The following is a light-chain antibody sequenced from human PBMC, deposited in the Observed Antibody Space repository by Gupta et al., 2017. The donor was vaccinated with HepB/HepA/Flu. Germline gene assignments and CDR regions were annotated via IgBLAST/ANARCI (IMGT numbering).Light chain of an antibody. J-gene: IGKJ1*01. Sequence: AIRMTQSPSSFSASTGDRVTITCRASQGISSYLAWYQQKPGKAPKLLIYAASTLQSGVPSRFSGSGSGTEFTLTISCLQSEDCATYYCQQYYSDPLTFGQGTKVEIK. CDR1: QGISSY. CDR3: QQYYSDPLT. V-gene: IGKV1-8*01. CDR2: AAS.